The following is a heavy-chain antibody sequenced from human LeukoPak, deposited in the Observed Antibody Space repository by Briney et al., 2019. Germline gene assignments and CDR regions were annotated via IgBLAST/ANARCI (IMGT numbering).Heavy chain of an antibody. CDR2: INHSGST. Sequence: SETLSLTCAVYGGSFSGYYWSWIRQPPGKGLEWIGEINHSGSTNYNPSLKSRVTISVDTSKNQFSLKLSSVTAEDTAVYYCARASSGWSSLTFDYWGQGTLVTVSS. CDR3: ARASSGWSSLTFDY. D-gene: IGHD6-19*01. CDR1: GGSFSGYY. J-gene: IGHJ4*02. V-gene: IGHV4-34*01.